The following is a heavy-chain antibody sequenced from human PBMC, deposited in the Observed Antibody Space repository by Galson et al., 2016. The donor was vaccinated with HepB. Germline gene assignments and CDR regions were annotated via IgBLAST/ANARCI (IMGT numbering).Heavy chain of an antibody. Sequence: SVKVSCKASGFTSSTSVVQWVRQARGQRLKWIGWIVVGSGNTKYAPTLQERVVISRDMSAGIVYMELTGLRTEDTAVYYCASTAPRGVVVVPANWFGPWGPGTLVTVSS. CDR1: GFTSSTSV. D-gene: IGHD2-2*01. V-gene: IGHV1-58*01. CDR3: ASTAPRGVVVVPANWFGP. J-gene: IGHJ5*02. CDR2: IVVGSGNT.